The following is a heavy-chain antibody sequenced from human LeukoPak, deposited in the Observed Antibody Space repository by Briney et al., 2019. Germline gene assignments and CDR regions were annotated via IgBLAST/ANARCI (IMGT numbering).Heavy chain of an antibody. D-gene: IGHD6-19*01. CDR3: ATGPYTDYSSGWTVDY. V-gene: IGHV1-24*01. J-gene: IGHJ4*02. Sequence: ASVKVSCKVSGYTLTELSMHWVRQAPGKGLEWMEGFDPEDGETIYAQKFQGRVTRTEDTSTDTAYMELSSLRSEDTAVYYCATGPYTDYSSGWTVDYWGQGTLVTVSS. CDR1: GYTLTELS. CDR2: FDPEDGET.